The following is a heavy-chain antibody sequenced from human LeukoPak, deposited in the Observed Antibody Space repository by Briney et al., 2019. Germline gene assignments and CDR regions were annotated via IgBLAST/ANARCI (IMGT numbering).Heavy chain of an antibody. V-gene: IGHV3-7*01. CDR1: GFTFSDYW. CDR3: TTYKNWVAGDV. Sequence: GGSLRLSCAASGFTFSDYWMSWVRQAPGKGPEWVATIKQDGSEEHYVDSVKGRFTVSRDDARNSLFLQMNSLRVEDTAVYYCTTYKNWVAGDVWGQGTTVSVSS. D-gene: IGHD7-27*01. CDR2: IKQDGSEE. J-gene: IGHJ6*02.